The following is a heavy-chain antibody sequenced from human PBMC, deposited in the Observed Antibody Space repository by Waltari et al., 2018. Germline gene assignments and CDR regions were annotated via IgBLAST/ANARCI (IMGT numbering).Heavy chain of an antibody. CDR2: IYYSGST. Sequence: QLQLQESGPGLVKPSETLSLTCTVSGGSINSSSYYWAWIRQPPGKGLEWIGYIYYSGSTNYNPSLKSRVTISVDTSKNQFSLKLSSLRSEDTAVYYCARDSGAVAGLIFDYWGQGTLVTVSS. CDR3: ARDSGAVAGLIFDY. V-gene: IGHV4-61*05. J-gene: IGHJ4*02. CDR1: GGSINSSSYY. D-gene: IGHD6-19*01.